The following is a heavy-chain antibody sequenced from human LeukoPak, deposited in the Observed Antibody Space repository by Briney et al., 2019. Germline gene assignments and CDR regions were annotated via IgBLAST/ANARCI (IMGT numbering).Heavy chain of an antibody. CDR1: GFSFSSHW. CDR3: ASDGAY. D-gene: IGHD1-26*01. Sequence: GGSLRLSCAASGFSFSSHWMTWVRQAPGKGLEWVANIKSDGSKTTYVESVKGRFTISRDNSKNTLYLQMNSLRAEDTAVYYCASDGAYWGQGTLVTVSS. J-gene: IGHJ4*02. CDR2: IKSDGSKT. V-gene: IGHV3-7*03.